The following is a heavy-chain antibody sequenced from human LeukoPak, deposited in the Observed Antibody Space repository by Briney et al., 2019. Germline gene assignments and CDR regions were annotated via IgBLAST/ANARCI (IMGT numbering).Heavy chain of an antibody. CDR1: GYSFASYW. D-gene: IGHD2-15*01. Sequence: GESLKISCKGSGYSFASYWIAWVRQMPGKGLEWMGIIDPGDSDTRYSPSFQGQVTISVDKSINTAYVQWSSLKASDTAMYYCARRKDCTGGRCHFDNWGQGTLATVSS. CDR3: ARRKDCTGGRCHFDN. CDR2: IDPGDSDT. J-gene: IGHJ4*02. V-gene: IGHV5-51*01.